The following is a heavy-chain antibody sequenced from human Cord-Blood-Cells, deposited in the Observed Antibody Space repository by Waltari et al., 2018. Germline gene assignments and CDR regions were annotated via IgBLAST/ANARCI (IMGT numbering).Heavy chain of an antibody. CDR2: INHSGRT. CDR3: ARGGSGYYYGSGSYYGY. CDR1: GGSFSGYY. D-gene: IGHD3-10*01. V-gene: IGHV4-34*01. J-gene: IGHJ4*02. Sequence: QVQLQQWGAGLLKPSETLSLTCAVYGGSFSGYYWSWIRQPPGKGLEWIGEINHSGRTNSNPSLKGRVTISVDTSKNQVSLRLSSVTAADTAVYYCARGGSGYYYGSGSYYGYWGQGTLVTVSS.